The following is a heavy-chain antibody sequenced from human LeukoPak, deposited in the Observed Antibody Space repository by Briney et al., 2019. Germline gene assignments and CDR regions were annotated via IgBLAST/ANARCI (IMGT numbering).Heavy chain of an antibody. CDR1: GFTFSNTW. J-gene: IGHJ4*02. V-gene: IGHV3-7*01. D-gene: IGHD1-26*01. Sequence: GGSLRLPCAASGFTFSNTWMAWVRQAPGKGLEWVANINQDGSTKQYVDSVKGRFTISRDNAKNSVYLQMNSLRAEDTAVYYCARDQGGSLDYWGQGTLVTVSS. CDR3: ARDQGGSLDY. CDR2: INQDGSTK.